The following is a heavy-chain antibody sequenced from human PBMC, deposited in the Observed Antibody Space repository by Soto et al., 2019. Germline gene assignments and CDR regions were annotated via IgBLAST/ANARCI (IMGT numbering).Heavy chain of an antibody. CDR1: GYAFTSYG. D-gene: IGHD1-26*01. J-gene: IGHJ4*02. CDR2: ISAYNGNT. Sequence: ASVKVSCKASGYAFTSYGISWVRQAPGQGLEWMGWISAYNGNTNYAQKLQGRVTMTTDTSTSTAYMELRSLRSDDTAVYYCARDLKSRWELHYWGQGTLVTVSS. CDR3: ARDLKSRWELHY. V-gene: IGHV1-18*04.